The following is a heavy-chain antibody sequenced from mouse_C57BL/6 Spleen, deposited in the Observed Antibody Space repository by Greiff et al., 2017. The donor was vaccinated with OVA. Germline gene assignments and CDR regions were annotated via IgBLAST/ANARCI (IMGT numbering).Heavy chain of an antibody. J-gene: IGHJ2*01. CDR2: ISYDGSN. CDR1: GYSITSGYY. V-gene: IGHV3-6*01. D-gene: IGHD2-2*01. Sequence: ESGPGLVKPSQSLSLTCSVTGYSITSGYYWNWIRQFPGNKLEWMGYISYDGSNNYNPSLKNRISITRDTSKNQFFLTLNSVTTEDTATYYCTIYGYYFDYWGQGTTLTVSS. CDR3: TIYGYYFDY.